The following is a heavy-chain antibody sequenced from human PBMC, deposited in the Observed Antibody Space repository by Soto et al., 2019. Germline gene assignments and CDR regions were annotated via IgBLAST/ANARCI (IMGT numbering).Heavy chain of an antibody. Sequence: GGSLRLSCAASGFTFSSYWMSWVRQAPGKGLEWVANIKQDGSEKYYVDSVKGRFTISRDNAKNSLYLQMNSLRAEDTAVYYCARDKRRRFRGVIIFGYYYYGMDVWGQGTTVTVSS. CDR2: IKQDGSEK. V-gene: IGHV3-7*01. J-gene: IGHJ6*02. CDR3: ARDKRRRFRGVIIFGYYYYGMDV. CDR1: GFTFSSYW. D-gene: IGHD3-10*01.